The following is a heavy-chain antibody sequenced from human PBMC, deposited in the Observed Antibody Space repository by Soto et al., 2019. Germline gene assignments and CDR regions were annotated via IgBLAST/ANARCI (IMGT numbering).Heavy chain of an antibody. Sequence: SVNVSCKASGGTFSSYAISWVRQAPGQGLEWMGGSITIFGTANYAQKFQGSVTITADDSTNTASMELSSLRSKATVVYYFAMVGPMVVVTAIRSFIAFDIWG. CDR1: GGTFSSYA. CDR3: AMVGPMVVVTAIRSFIAFDI. J-gene: IGHJ3*02. CDR2: SITIFGTA. D-gene: IGHD2-21*02. V-gene: IGHV1-69*13.